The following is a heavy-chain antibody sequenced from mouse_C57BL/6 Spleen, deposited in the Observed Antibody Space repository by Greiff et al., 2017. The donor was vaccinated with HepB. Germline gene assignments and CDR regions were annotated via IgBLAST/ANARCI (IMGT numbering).Heavy chain of an antibody. V-gene: IGHV1-82*01. CDR1: GYAFSSSW. D-gene: IGHD4-1*01. CDR3: ASTLTGTNAMDY. J-gene: IGHJ4*01. CDR2: IYPGDGDT. Sequence: QVQLKESGPELVKPGASVKISCKASGYAFSSSWMNWVKQRPGKGLEWIGRIYPGDGDTNYNGKFKGKATLTADKSSSTAYMQLSSLTSEDSAVYFCASTLTGTNAMDYWGQGTSVTVSS.